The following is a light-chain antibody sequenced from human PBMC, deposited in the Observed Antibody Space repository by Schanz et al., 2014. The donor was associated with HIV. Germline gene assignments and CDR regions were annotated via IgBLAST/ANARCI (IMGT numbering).Light chain of an antibody. V-gene: IGKV3-20*01. CDR3: QQYGTSPIT. CDR2: GAS. CDR1: QSLTTNY. J-gene: IGKJ5*01. Sequence: ETVLTQSPGSLSLSPGDRATLSCRASQSLTTNYLAWYQQKLGQAPRLLIYGASSRATGIPDRFSGSGSGTDFTLTISRLEPEDFAVYYCQQYGTSPITFGQGTRLEIK.